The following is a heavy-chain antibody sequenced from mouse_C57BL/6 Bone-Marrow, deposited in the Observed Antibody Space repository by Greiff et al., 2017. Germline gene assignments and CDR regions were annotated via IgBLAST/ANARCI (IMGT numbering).Heavy chain of an antibody. Sequence: VQLQQSGPGLVQPSQSLSITCTVSGFSLTSYGVHWVRQSPGKGLEWLGVIWSGGSTDYNAAFISRLSISKDNSKSQVFFKMNSLQADDTAIYYCARNCPYYYGSSYWYFDVWGTGTTVTVSS. J-gene: IGHJ1*03. V-gene: IGHV2-2*01. CDR3: ARNCPYYYGSSYWYFDV. CDR1: GFSLTSYG. D-gene: IGHD1-1*01. CDR2: IWSGGST.